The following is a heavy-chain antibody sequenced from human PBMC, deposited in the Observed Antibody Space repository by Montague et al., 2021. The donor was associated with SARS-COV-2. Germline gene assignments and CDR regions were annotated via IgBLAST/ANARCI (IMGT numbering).Heavy chain of an antibody. V-gene: IGHV4-59*01. J-gene: IGHJ5*02. Sequence: SETLSLTCTVSGGSINSSYWSWIRRPPGRGLEWIGYIYYRGSTNYNPSLETRVTLSVDPSKNQFSLKLSSVTAADTAVYYCAREGRWNWFDPWGQGTLVIVSS. CDR2: IYYRGST. D-gene: IGHD5-24*01. CDR3: AREGRWNWFDP. CDR1: GGSINSSY.